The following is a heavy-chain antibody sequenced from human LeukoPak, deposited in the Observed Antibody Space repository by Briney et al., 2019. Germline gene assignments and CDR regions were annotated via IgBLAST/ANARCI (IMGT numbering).Heavy chain of an antibody. Sequence: PGGSLRLSCAASGFTFSSYAMSWVRQAPGKGLEWVSDISGSGGSTYYADSVKGRFTISRDNSKNTLYLQMNSLRAQDTAVYYCAKAKFQDYDLFDIWGQGTMVTVSS. D-gene: IGHD3-22*01. V-gene: IGHV3-23*01. CDR2: ISGSGGST. J-gene: IGHJ3*02. CDR3: AKAKFQDYDLFDI. CDR1: GFTFSSYA.